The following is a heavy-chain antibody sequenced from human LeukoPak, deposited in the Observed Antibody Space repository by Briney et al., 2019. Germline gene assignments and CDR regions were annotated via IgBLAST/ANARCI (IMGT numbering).Heavy chain of an antibody. CDR1: GFTFSSYA. V-gene: IGHV3-23*01. D-gene: IGHD4-23*01. CDR2: ISGSGGST. J-gene: IGHJ4*02. Sequence: GGSLRLSCAASGFTFSSYAMSWVRQAPGKGLEWVSAISGSGGSTYYADSVKGRFTISRDNSKNTLYLQMNSLRAEDTAVYYCARDGGNSIFRGFDYWGQGTLVTVSS. CDR3: ARDGGNSIFRGFDY.